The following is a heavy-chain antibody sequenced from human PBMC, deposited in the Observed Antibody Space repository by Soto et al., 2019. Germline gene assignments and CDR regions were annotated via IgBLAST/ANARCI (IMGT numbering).Heavy chain of an antibody. V-gene: IGHV3-23*01. CDR2: ISVSGSRT. CDR1: GLTFRNYA. D-gene: IGHD3-22*01. Sequence: PGGSLRLSCVASGLTFRNYAMDWVRQAPGKGLEWVSDISVSGSRTYYAEYVKGRFTVSRDNSKNTVYLQMNSLRAEDTAVYFCAKGMYYYDSSGYRLFDYWGQGTLVTVSS. J-gene: IGHJ4*02. CDR3: AKGMYYYDSSGYRLFDY.